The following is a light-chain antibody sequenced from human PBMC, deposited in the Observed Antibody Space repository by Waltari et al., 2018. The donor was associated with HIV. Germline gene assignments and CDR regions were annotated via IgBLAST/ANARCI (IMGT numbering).Light chain of an antibody. V-gene: IGLV1-44*01. Sequence: QSVLTQPPSASGTPGQRVTLSSSGTSSTIGPNILSCSKHLPPTAPKLLIYNNNQRPSGVPDRFSGSKSGTSASLAISGLQSEDEADYYCATWDVSLNGYVLFGGGTKVTVL. CDR2: NNN. J-gene: IGLJ2*01. CDR1: SSTIGPNI. CDR3: ATWDVSLNGYVL.